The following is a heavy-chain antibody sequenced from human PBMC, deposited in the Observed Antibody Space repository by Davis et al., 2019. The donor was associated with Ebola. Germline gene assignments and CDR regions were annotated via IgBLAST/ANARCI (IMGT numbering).Heavy chain of an antibody. Sequence: GESLKISCAASGYTFTSYAMNWVRQAPGQGLEWMGRINPNSGGTNYAQKFQGRVTITRDTSASTAYMELSSLRSEDTAVYYCARAHYGDVDYWGQGTLVTVSS. J-gene: IGHJ4*02. D-gene: IGHD4-17*01. CDR2: INPNSGGT. V-gene: IGHV1-3*01. CDR1: GYTFTSYA. CDR3: ARAHYGDVDY.